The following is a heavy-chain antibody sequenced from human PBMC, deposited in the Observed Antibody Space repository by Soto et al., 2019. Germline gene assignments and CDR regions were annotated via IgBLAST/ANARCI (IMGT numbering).Heavy chain of an antibody. CDR1: GFTFSSYA. V-gene: IGHV3-64D*08. CDR3: VKDRGSGWPPIYYFDY. D-gene: IGHD6-19*01. J-gene: IGHJ4*02. Sequence: GGSPRLSCSASGFTFSSYAMHWVRQAPGKGLEYVSAISSNGGSTYYADSVKGRFTISRDNSKNTLYLQMSSLRAEDTAVYYCVKDRGSGWPPIYYFDYWGQGTLVTVSS. CDR2: ISSNGGST.